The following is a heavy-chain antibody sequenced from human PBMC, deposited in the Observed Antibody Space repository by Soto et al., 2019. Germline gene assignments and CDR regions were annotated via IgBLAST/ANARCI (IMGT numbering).Heavy chain of an antibody. CDR2: TRNKANSYSP. V-gene: IGHV3-72*01. J-gene: IGHJ4*02. CDR3: ARDTGGSYDF. CDR1: GFTFSDYY. D-gene: IGHD1-26*01. Sequence: GGSLRRSCAGSGFTFSDYYMDWIRQVPGKGLEWVGRTRNKANSYSPEYAPSVKGRFIISRHDLEDSMYLQMNSLKTEDTAVYYCARDTGGSYDFWGQGALVTVSS.